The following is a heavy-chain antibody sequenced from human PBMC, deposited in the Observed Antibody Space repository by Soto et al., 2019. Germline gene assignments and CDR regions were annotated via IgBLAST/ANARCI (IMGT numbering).Heavy chain of an antibody. D-gene: IGHD4-17*01. CDR3: ARDDPLGDYYYFDY. Sequence: QVQLVQSGAEVKKPGSSVKVSCKASGGTFSSYTISWVRQAPGQGLEWMGRIIPILGIANYEQKFQGRVTITADKSTSTAYMELSSLRSEDTAVYYCARDDPLGDYYYFDYWGQGTLVTVSS. V-gene: IGHV1-69*08. CDR2: IIPILGIA. J-gene: IGHJ4*02. CDR1: GGTFSSYT.